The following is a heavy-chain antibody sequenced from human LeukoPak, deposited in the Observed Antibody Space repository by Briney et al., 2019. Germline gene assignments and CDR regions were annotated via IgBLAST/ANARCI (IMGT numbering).Heavy chain of an antibody. Sequence: SVKVSCKASGGTFSSYAISWVRQAPGQGLEWMGRIIPIFGTANYAQKFQGRVTITTDESTSTAYMELSSLRSDDTAVYYCERSGPRYCSGGSCPEGDYWGQGTLVTVSS. V-gene: IGHV1-69*05. J-gene: IGHJ4*02. CDR2: IIPIFGTA. CDR1: GGTFSSYA. CDR3: ERSGPRYCSGGSCPEGDY. D-gene: IGHD2-15*01.